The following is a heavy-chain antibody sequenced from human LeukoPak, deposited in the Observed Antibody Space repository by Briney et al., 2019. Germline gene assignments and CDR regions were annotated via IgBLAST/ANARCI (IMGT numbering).Heavy chain of an antibody. D-gene: IGHD2-8*01. Sequence: PGGSLRLSCTGRGFPVNMFAMNWVRQAPGQGLDWVSGLGRGGETTNYADSVKGRFTVSRDTSKNMVFLQMTDLRPEDTAVYYCAKEQRIRHCSEGVCMEGYYFDYWGQGSLVTVSS. V-gene: IGHV3-23*01. CDR1: GFPVNMFA. J-gene: IGHJ4*02. CDR3: AKEQRIRHCSEGVCMEGYYFDY. CDR2: LGRGGETT.